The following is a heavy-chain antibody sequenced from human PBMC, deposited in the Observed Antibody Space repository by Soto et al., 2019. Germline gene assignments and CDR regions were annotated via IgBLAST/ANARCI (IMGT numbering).Heavy chain of an antibody. D-gene: IGHD5-18*01. Sequence: GGSLRLSCAASGFTFSSYSMNWVRQAPGKGLEWVSSISSSSSYIYYADSVKGRFTISRDNAKNSLYLQMNSLRAEDTAVYYCSRDQGGGYPCWFDPWGQGTLVTVSS. CDR2: ISSSSSYI. CDR1: GFTFSSYS. CDR3: SRDQGGGYPCWFDP. V-gene: IGHV3-21*01. J-gene: IGHJ5*02.